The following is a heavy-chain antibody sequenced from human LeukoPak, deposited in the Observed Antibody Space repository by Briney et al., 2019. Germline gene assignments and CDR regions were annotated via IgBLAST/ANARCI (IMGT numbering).Heavy chain of an antibody. CDR2: INPNTGGT. CDR3: ARDLRTMITFGGVIVMGVGYFQH. J-gene: IGHJ1*01. CDR1: GYTFTGYY. Sequence: ASVKVSCKASGYTFTGYYMHWVRQAPGQGLEWMGWINPNTGGTNYAQKFQGRVTMTRDTSISTAYMEPSRLRSDDTAVYYCARDLRTMITFGGVIVMGVGYFQHWGQGTLVTVSS. V-gene: IGHV1-2*02. D-gene: IGHD3-16*02.